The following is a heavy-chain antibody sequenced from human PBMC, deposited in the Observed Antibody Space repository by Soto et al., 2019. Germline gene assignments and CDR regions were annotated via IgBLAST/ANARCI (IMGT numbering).Heavy chain of an antibody. J-gene: IGHJ4*02. CDR3: ARADLYCSGGSCYSVRFDY. D-gene: IGHD2-15*01. CDR2: INAGNGNT. V-gene: IGHV1-3*01. CDR1: GYTFTSYA. Sequence: QVQLVQSGAEVKKPGASVKVSCKASGYTFTSYAMHWVRQAPGQRLEWMGWINAGNGNTKYSQKFQGRGTITRDTSARTAYMELSSLRSEDTAVYYCARADLYCSGGSCYSVRFDYWGQGTLVTVSS.